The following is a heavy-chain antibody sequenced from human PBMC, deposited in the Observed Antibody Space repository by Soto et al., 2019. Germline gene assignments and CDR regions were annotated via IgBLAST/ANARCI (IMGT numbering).Heavy chain of an antibody. V-gene: IGHV2-26*01. CDR1: GFSLSNARMG. CDR3: ARLSYYDRSGYDDDDY. D-gene: IGHD3-22*01. Sequence: QVTLKESGPVLVKPTETLTLTCTVSGFSLSNARMGVSWIRQPPGKALEWLAHIFSNDEKSYSTSLKSSLTISKDTSKSQVVLNMTNMDPVDTATYCCARLSYYDRSGYDDDDYWGQGTLVTVSS. J-gene: IGHJ4*02. CDR2: IFSNDEK.